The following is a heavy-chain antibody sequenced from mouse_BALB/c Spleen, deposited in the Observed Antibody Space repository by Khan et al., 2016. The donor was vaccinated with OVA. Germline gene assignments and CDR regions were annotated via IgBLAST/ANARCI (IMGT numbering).Heavy chain of an antibody. J-gene: IGHJ2*01. CDR1: GYSFTPYF. D-gene: IGHD3-1*01. CDR2: ISCYDGVT. CDR3: ARQLGLRPYYFDY. V-gene: IGHV1S34*01. Sequence: LVKTGASVKISCKASGYSFTPYFIHWVKQTHGQSLEWIGYISCYDGVTTYSQKFKGEATFTVDTSSSTAYMQFNSLTSEDSAVYYCARQLGLRPYYFDYWGQGTTLTVSS.